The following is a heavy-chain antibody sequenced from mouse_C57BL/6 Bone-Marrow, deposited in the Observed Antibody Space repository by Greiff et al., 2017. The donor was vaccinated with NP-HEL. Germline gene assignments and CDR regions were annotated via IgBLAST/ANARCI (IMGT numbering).Heavy chain of an antibody. CDR1: GYTFTTYP. V-gene: IGHV1-47*01. D-gene: IGHD2-4*01. J-gene: IGHJ1*03. CDR3: ASVIYYDYDGYWYFDV. CDR2: FHPYNDDT. Sequence: LEESGAELVKPGASVKMSCKASGYTFTTYPIEWMKQNHGKSLEWIGNFHPYNDDTKYNEKFKGKATLTVEKSSSTVYLELSRLTSDDSAVYYYASVIYYDYDGYWYFDVWGTGTTLTVSS.